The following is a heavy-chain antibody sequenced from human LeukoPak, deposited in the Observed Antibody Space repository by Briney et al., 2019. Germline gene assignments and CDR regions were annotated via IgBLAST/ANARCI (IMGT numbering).Heavy chain of an antibody. J-gene: IGHJ4*02. CDR1: GYTFTGYY. V-gene: IGHV1-2*02. Sequence: ASVKVSCKAFGYTFTGYYMHWVRQAPGQGLEWMGWINPNSGGTNYAQKFQGRVTMTRDTSISTAYMELSSLRSEDTAVYYCARDRVGVGSNGWENWGQGTLVIVSS. D-gene: IGHD6-19*01. CDR3: ARDRVGVGSNGWEN. CDR2: INPNSGGT.